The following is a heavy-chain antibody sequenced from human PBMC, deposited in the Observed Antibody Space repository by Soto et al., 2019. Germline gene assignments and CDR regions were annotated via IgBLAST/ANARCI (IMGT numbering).Heavy chain of an antibody. J-gene: IGHJ5*02. D-gene: IGHD6-13*01. Sequence: PSETLSLTCTVSGGSLSSYYWSWIRQPPGKGLEWIGYIYYSGSTNYNPSLKSRVTISVDTSKNQFSLKLSSVTAADTAVYYCARGKAAAGTGWFDPWGQGTLVTVSS. V-gene: IGHV4-59*01. CDR2: IYYSGST. CDR1: GGSLSSYY. CDR3: ARGKAAAGTGWFDP.